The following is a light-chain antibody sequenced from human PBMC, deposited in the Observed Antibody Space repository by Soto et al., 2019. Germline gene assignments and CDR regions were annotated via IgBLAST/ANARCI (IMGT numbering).Light chain of an antibody. CDR2: EVS. CDR1: SSDVGGYKY. J-gene: IGLJ2*01. CDR3: SSYAGRSQV. Sequence: QSALTQPPSASGSPGQSVTISCTGTSSDVGGYKYVSWYQQHPGKAPKLMIYEVSKRPSGVPDRFSGSKSGNTASLTVSGLQAGDEADSYFSSYAGRSQVFGGGTKLPVL. V-gene: IGLV2-8*01.